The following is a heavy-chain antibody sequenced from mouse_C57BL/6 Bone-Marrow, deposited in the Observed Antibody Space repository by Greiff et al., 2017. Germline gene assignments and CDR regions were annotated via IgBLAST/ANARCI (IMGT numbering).Heavy chain of an antibody. CDR1: GYTFTSYW. J-gene: IGHJ3*01. D-gene: IGHD2-2*01. CDR2: IHPNSGST. Sequence: QVQLQQPGAELVKPGASVKLSCKASGYTFTSYWMHWVKQRPGQGLEWIGMIHPNSGSTNYNEKFKSKATLTVDKSSSTAYMQLSSLTSEDAAVYYCARLVTTPFAYWGQGTLVTVSA. V-gene: IGHV1-64*01. CDR3: ARLVTTPFAY.